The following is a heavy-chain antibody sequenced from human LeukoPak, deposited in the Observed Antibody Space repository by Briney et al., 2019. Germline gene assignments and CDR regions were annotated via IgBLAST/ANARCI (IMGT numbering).Heavy chain of an antibody. J-gene: IGHJ6*03. D-gene: IGHD5-12*01. V-gene: IGHV3-21*01. CDR2: ITSSSSYA. CDR3: ARDPYSGHYGNDYYYYMDV. CDR1: GFTFSTYN. Sequence: GGTLRLSCAASGFTFSTYNMNWVRQAPGKRLEWVSSITSSSSYAFYADSVKGRFTISRDNAKSSLYLQMNNLRAEDTAVYYCARDPYSGHYGNDYYYYMDVWSKGTTVTISS.